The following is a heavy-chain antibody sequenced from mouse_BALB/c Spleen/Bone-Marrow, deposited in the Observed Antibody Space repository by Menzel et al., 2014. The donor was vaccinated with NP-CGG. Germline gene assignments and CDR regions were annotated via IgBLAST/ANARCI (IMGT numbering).Heavy chain of an antibody. J-gene: IGHJ4*01. V-gene: IGHV1-54*03. CDR1: GYAFTSFL. CDR2: ISPGSGGT. CDR3: ARRIAYYYGIDY. Sequence: QVQLLQSGAELVRPGTSGKVSCAASGYAFTSFLIEWVRQRPGQGLEWVGEISPGSGGTNYNEKFKGKATLTADKSSSTANMQHSSLTSDDSAVNFCARRIAYYYGIDYWGQGTSVTVSS.